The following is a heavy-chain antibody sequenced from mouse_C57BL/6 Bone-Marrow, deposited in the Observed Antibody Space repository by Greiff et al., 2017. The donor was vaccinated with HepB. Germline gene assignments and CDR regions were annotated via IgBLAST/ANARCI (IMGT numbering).Heavy chain of an antibody. CDR2: ISSGGDYI. Sequence: EVMLVESGEGLVKPGGSLKLSCAASGFTFSSYAMSWVRQTPEKRLEWVAYISSGGDYIYYADTVNGRFTISRDNARNTLYLQMSSLKSEDTAMYYCAREGTVVEDWYFDVWGTGTTVTVSS. CDR3: AREGTVVEDWYFDV. J-gene: IGHJ1*03. CDR1: GFTFSSYA. V-gene: IGHV5S21*01. D-gene: IGHD1-1*01.